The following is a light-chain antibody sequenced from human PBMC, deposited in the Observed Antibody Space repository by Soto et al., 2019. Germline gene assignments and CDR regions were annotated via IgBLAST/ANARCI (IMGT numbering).Light chain of an antibody. CDR2: LNSDGSH. J-gene: IGLJ7*01. CDR3: QTWGTGIPV. Sequence: QLVLTQSPSASASLGASVKLTCTLSSGHSSYGIAWHQQQPEKGPRYLMKLNSDGSHSKGDGIPDRFSDSSSGAERYLTISSLQSEDEADYYCQTWGTGIPVFGGGTQLTVL. CDR1: SGHSSYG. V-gene: IGLV4-69*01.